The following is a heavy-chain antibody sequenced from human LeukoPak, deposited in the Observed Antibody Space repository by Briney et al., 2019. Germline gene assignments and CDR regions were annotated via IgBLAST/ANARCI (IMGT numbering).Heavy chain of an antibody. CDR2: IYTSGST. J-gene: IGHJ4*02. V-gene: IGHV4-4*09. CDR3: ARQGSSSPFDY. D-gene: IGHD6-6*01. Sequence: PSETLSLTCTVSGGSISSYYWSWIRQPPGKGLEWIGYIYTSGSTSYNPSLKSRVTISVDTSKNQFSLKLSSVTAADTAVYYCARQGSSSPFDYWGQGTLVTVSS. CDR1: GGSISSYY.